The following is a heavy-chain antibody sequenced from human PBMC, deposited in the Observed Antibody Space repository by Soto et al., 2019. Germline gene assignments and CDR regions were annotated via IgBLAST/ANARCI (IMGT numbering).Heavy chain of an antibody. CDR2: ISSSSSYI. J-gene: IGHJ5*02. Sequence: EVQLVESGGGLVKPGGSLRLSCAASGFTFSSYSMNWVRQAPGKGLEWVSSISSSSSYIYYAESVKCRFTISRDNAKNSLYLQMNSLRAEDTAVYYCAKLFCSSTSCYEGWFDPWGQGTLVTVSS. CDR3: AKLFCSSTSCYEGWFDP. V-gene: IGHV3-21*01. D-gene: IGHD2-2*01. CDR1: GFTFSSYS.